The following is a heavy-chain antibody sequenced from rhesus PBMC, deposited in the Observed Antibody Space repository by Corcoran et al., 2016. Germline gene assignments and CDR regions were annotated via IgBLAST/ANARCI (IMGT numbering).Heavy chain of an antibody. J-gene: IGHJ5-1*01. CDR3: ARRGTRFDV. V-gene: IGHV4-165*01. D-gene: IGHD1-44*01. CDR2: LGGSTGRT. Sequence: QVQLQESGPELVKPSETLSLTCAVSGGSINSYYWSWLRQPPGQGLEWIGFLGGSTGRTNYNPSLKSRVTISTDTSKNHFSLKLNSVTAADTAVYYCARRGTRFDVWGPGVLVTVSS. CDR1: GGSINSYY.